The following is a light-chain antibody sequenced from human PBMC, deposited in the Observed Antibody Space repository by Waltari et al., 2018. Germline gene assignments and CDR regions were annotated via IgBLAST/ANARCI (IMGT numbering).Light chain of an antibody. CDR1: QTVRSY. J-gene: IGKJ2*01. Sequence: EIVLTQSPATLSLSPGERATLSCRASQTVRSYLAWYQQKPGQAPRLLSFDASSRATGIPAKFSGSGSGTDFTLTVSNLEPEDFAVYYCQQRSNWPYTFGQGTRVEIK. CDR3: QQRSNWPYT. CDR2: DAS. V-gene: IGKV3-11*01.